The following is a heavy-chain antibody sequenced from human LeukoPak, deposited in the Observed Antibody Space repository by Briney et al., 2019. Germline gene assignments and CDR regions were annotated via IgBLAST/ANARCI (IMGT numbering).Heavy chain of an antibody. CDR3: ARGYCSSTSCSSREDFDY. CDR1: GFTLSSYA. D-gene: IGHD2-2*01. Sequence: GGSLRLSCAASGFTLSSYAMHWVRQAPGKGLEYVSAISSNGGSTYYANSVKGRFTISRDNSKNTLYLQMGSLRAEDMAVYYCARGYCSSTSCSSREDFDYWGQGSLVTVSS. J-gene: IGHJ4*02. CDR2: ISSNGGST. V-gene: IGHV3-64*01.